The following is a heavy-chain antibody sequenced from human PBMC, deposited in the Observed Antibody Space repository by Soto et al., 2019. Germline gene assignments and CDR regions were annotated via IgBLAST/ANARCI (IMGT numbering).Heavy chain of an antibody. CDR1: GYTFTNFG. Sequence: QVQLVQSGAEVKKPGASVKVSCKASGYTFTNFGVTWVRQAPGQGLEWVGWVSGYNGNANYAQKLQERVAMTTDTSTRSAYMELSSLRSEDMAVYYCARDEPGIAVAGTNLDYWGRGTLFTVSS. J-gene: IGHJ4*02. CDR2: VSGYNGNA. CDR3: ARDEPGIAVAGTNLDY. D-gene: IGHD6-19*01. V-gene: IGHV1-18*03.